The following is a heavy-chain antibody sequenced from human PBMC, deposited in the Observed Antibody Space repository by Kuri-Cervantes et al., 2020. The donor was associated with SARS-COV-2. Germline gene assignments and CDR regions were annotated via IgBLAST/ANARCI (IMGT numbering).Heavy chain of an antibody. D-gene: IGHD6-13*01. J-gene: IGHJ4*02. CDR3: ARALRYSSSWGDY. CDR2: ISSSGSTI. Sequence: GGSLRLPCAASGFTFSSYEMNWVRQAPGKGLEWVSYISSSGSTIYYADSVKGRFTISRDNAKNSLYLQMNSPRAEDTAVYYCARALRYSSSWGDYWGQGTLVTVSS. CDR1: GFTFSSYE. V-gene: IGHV3-48*03.